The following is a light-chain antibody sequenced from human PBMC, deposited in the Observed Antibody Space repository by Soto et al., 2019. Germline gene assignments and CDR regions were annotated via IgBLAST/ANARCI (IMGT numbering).Light chain of an antibody. CDR1: QTISSW. Sequence: DLQMTQSPSTLSASVGDRVTITCRASQTISSWVAWYQQKPGKAPKLLIYKASTLKSGVPSRFSGSGSGTEFTLTISSLQPDDFATYYCQHYNSYSEALGQGTKVDIK. J-gene: IGKJ1*01. CDR3: QHYNSYSEA. CDR2: KAS. V-gene: IGKV1-5*03.